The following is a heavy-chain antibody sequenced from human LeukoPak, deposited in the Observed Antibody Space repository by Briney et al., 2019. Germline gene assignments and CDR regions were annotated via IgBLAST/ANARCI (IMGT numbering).Heavy chain of an antibody. CDR3: ARGEVYYYG. J-gene: IGHJ4*02. V-gene: IGHV4-30-4*01. CDR1: GGSISSDDYY. Sequence: SETLSLTCSVSGGSISSDDYYWTWIRHPPGKGLEWIGYIYRSGSTYYNPSLKSRVTISLDTSKNQFSLKLSSVTAADTAVYYCARGEVYYYGWGQGTLVTVSS. D-gene: IGHD3-10*01. CDR2: IYRSGST.